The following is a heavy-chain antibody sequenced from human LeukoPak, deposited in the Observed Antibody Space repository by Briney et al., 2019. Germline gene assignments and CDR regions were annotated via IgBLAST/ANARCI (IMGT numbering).Heavy chain of an antibody. CDR1: GDSVSSNSAT. D-gene: IGHD1-1*01. V-gene: IGHV6-1*01. CDR2: TYYRSQWNN. J-gene: IGHJ4*02. Sequence: SQTLSLTCAISGDSVSSNSATWNWIRQSPLRGLEWLGRTYYRSQWNNDYAASVKSRIDINPETSKNQFSLQLNSVTPEDTAVYYCAGPNTGSFDSWGQGTLVTVSP. CDR3: AGPNTGSFDS.